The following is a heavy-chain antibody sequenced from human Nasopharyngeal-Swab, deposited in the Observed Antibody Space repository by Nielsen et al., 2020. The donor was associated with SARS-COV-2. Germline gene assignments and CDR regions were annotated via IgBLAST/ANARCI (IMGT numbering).Heavy chain of an antibody. D-gene: IGHD1-26*01. CDR3: ARRGLVGVTISFDY. V-gene: IGHV4-4*07. Sequence: WIRQPPGKGLEWIGRIYTSGSTNYNPSLKSRVTMSVDTSKNQFSLKLSSVTAADTAVYYCARRGLVGVTISFDYWGRGTLVTVSS. J-gene: IGHJ4*02. CDR2: IYTSGST.